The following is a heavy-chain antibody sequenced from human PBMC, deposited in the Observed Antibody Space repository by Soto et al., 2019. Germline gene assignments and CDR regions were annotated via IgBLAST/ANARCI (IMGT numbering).Heavy chain of an antibody. Sequence: QVQLQESGPGLVKPSGTLSLTCAVSSGSISSANWWSWVRQPPGKGLEWIGEIYLGGTTNYNPSLRSRVTISLDMSKNQFSLNLASVTAADTAVYYCARHLATPGTRGFDSWGQGTLVTVSS. J-gene: IGHJ4*02. V-gene: IGHV4-4*02. CDR1: SGSISSANW. CDR3: ARHLATPGTRGFDS. D-gene: IGHD6-13*01. CDR2: IYLGGTT.